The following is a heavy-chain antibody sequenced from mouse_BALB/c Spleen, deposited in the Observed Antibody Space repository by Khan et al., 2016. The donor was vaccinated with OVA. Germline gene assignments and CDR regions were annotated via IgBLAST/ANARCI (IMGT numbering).Heavy chain of an antibody. D-gene: IGHD2-4*01. V-gene: IGHV2-6*02. Sequence: VQLQESGPGLVAPSQSLSITCTVSGFSLSSYGVHLVRQPPGKGLEWLVVIWSDGKITYNSTLKSRLSISKDNSKSQVFLKMNRLQTDDTAMYYCARNTRMMTTVMDYWGQGNTVTVSS. J-gene: IGHJ4*01. CDR1: GFSLSSYG. CDR2: IWSDGKI. CDR3: ARNTRMMTTVMDY.